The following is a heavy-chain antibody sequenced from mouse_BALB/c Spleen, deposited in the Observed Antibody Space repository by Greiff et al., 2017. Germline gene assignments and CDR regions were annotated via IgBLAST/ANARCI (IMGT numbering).Heavy chain of an antibody. J-gene: IGHJ2*01. Sequence: DVMLVESGGGLVKPGGSLKLSCAASGFTFSSYAMSWVRQTPEKRLEWVASISSGGSTYYPDSVKGRFTISRDNARNILYLQMSSLRSEDTAMYYCAREGGFDYWGQGTTLTVSS. CDR1: GFTFSSYA. CDR3: AREGGFDY. V-gene: IGHV5-6-5*01. CDR2: ISSGGST.